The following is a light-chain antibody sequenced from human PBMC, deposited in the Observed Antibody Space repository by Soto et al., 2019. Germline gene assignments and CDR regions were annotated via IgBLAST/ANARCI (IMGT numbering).Light chain of an antibody. J-gene: IGKJ2*01. V-gene: IGKV3-20*01. CDR3: QNFGSSPGYT. Sequence: EIVLTQSPGTLFLSPGERATLSCRASQSVSSSSLAWYQQKPGQAPRLLLYGASSRATGIPDRFSGSGSGTDFTLTISRLEPEDLAGYFGQNFGSSPGYTFGQGTQLQIK. CDR2: GAS. CDR1: QSVSSSS.